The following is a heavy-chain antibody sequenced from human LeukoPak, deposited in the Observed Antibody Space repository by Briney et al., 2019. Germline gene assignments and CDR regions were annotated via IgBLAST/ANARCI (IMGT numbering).Heavy chain of an antibody. V-gene: IGHV3-23*01. J-gene: IGHJ4*02. CDR2: ISGSGGST. CDR1: GFTFSGYA. CDR3: AKTRYYYGSGSAFDY. Sequence: GGSLRLSCAASGFTFSGYAMSWVRQAPGKGLEWVSAISGSGGSTYYADSVKGRFTISRDNSKNTLYLQMNSLRAEDTAVYYCAKTRYYYGSGSAFDYWGQGTLVTVSS. D-gene: IGHD3-10*01.